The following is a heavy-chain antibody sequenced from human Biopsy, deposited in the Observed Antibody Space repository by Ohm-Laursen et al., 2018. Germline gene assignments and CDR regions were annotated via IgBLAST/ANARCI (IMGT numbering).Heavy chain of an antibody. CDR2: VHYSGAT. Sequence: SDTLSLTWTVSDGSINSNDYYWGWIRQAPGKGLEWLGSVHYSGATYYNPPLTSRATISVDPAKNQFFLKLRSATAADTAVYYRARPLRGGEYEGFDLWGPGTMVSVSP. J-gene: IGHJ3*01. D-gene: IGHD4-17*01. CDR1: DGSINSNDYY. V-gene: IGHV4-39*01. CDR3: ARPLRGGEYEGFDL.